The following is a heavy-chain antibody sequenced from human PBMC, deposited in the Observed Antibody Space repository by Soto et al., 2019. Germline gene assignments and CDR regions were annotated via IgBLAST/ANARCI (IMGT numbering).Heavy chain of an antibody. J-gene: IGHJ4*02. CDR2: ITGIGGTM. V-gene: IGHV3-48*04. Sequence: PGGSLRPSLPPSGFTFMDHSLNWIRQAPGKGREWISYITGIGGTMYADSEKGQFTISRDNAKNSLYLQMDSLRAEDTAVYYCARDGGASTFDFDSWGQGTLVTVSS. CDR3: ARDGGASTFDFDS. D-gene: IGHD3-16*01. CDR1: GFTFMDHS.